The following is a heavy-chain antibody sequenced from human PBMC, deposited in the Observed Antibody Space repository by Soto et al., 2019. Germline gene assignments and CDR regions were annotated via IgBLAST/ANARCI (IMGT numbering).Heavy chain of an antibody. D-gene: IGHD4-17*01. CDR1: GGSISSYY. J-gene: IGHJ3*02. V-gene: IGHV4-59*01. CDR3: AREGLWGGNRDYGDYVLGITDAFDI. CDR2: IYYSGST. Sequence: SETLSLTCTVSGGSISSYYWSWIRQPPGKGLEWIGYIYYSGSTNYNPSLKSRVTISVDTSKNQFSLKLSSVTAADTAVYYCAREGLWGGNRDYGDYVLGITDAFDIWGQGTMVTVSS.